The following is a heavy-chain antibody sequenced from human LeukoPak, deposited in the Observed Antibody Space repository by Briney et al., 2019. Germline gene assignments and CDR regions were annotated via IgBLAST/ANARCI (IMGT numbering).Heavy chain of an antibody. Sequence: PSETLSLTCTVSGGSISTYYWSWIRQPPGKGLEWIGYIYYSGSTSYNPSLKSRVTISVDTSKNQFSLKLSSVTAADTAVYYCARDTYYYDSSGYYLFDYWGQGTLVTVSS. D-gene: IGHD3-22*01. CDR1: GGSISTYY. V-gene: IGHV4-59*01. CDR2: IYYSGST. CDR3: ARDTYYYDSSGYYLFDY. J-gene: IGHJ4*02.